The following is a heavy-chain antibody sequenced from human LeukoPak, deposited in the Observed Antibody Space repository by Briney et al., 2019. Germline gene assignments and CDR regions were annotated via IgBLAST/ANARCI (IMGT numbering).Heavy chain of an antibody. V-gene: IGHV4-34*01. CDR3: ARAGLGYCSGGSCYWFDP. CDR1: GGSFSGYY. D-gene: IGHD2-15*01. CDR2: INHSGST. Sequence: SETLSLTCAAYGGSFSGYYWSWIRQPPAKGLEWIGEINHSGSTNYNPSLKSRVTISVDTSKNQFSLKLSSVTAADTAVYYRARAGLGYCSGGSCYWFDPWGQGTLVTVSS. J-gene: IGHJ5*02.